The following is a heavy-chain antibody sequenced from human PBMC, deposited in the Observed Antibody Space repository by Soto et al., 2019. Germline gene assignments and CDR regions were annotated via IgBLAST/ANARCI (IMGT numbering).Heavy chain of an antibody. CDR3: ARIGWRPDWPESPIDY. D-gene: IGHD2-21*02. V-gene: IGHV5-51*01. J-gene: IGHJ4*02. Sequence: PGESLKISCKGSGYSFTSYWIGWVRQMPGKGLEWMGIIYPGDSDTRYSPSFQGQVTISADKSISTAYLQWSSLKASDTAMYYCARIGWRPDWPESPIDYWGQGTLVTVSS. CDR1: GYSFTSYW. CDR2: IYPGDSDT.